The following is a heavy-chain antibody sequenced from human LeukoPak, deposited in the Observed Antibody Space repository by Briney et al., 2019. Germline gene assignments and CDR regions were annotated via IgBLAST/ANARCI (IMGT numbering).Heavy chain of an antibody. J-gene: IGHJ3*02. D-gene: IGHD3-10*01. CDR1: GYSISSGYY. CDR3: ARVMGPKGLWFSGRAFDI. CDR2: IYHSGST. Sequence: PSETLSLTCTVSGYSISSGYYWGWIRQPPGKGLQWIGSIYHSGSTYYNPSLKSRVTISVDTSKNQFSLKLSSVTAADTAVYYCARVMGPKGLWFSGRAFDIWGQGTMVTVSS. V-gene: IGHV4-38-2*02.